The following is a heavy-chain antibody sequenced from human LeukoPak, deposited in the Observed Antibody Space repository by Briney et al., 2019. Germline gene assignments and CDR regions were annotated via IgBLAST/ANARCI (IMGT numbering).Heavy chain of an antibody. D-gene: IGHD5-12*01. J-gene: IGHJ4*02. CDR1: GYTFTNCG. Sequence: ASVTVSFKASGYTFTNCGIIWVRQAPGQGPAWVGWISAYAGKTEYAHTFQGRVTMTTDTSTNRAYMELRSLGSDDTAVYYCARDLGNRVATTPDHWGQGTLVTVSS. CDR2: ISAYAGKT. V-gene: IGHV1-18*01. CDR3: ARDLGNRVATTPDH.